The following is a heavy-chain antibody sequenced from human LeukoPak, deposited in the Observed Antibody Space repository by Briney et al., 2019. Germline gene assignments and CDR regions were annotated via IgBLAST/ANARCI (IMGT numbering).Heavy chain of an antibody. D-gene: IGHD3-10*01. CDR2: IYYSGST. Sequence: PSETLSLTCTVSGGSISSSNYYWVWIRQHPGKGLEWIGYIYYSGSTYYNPSLKSRISISVDTSKNQFSLRLSSVTAADTAVYYCARVSLRYYGSGSSGFDPWGQGTLVTVSS. J-gene: IGHJ5*02. CDR3: ARVSLRYYGSGSSGFDP. V-gene: IGHV4-31*03. CDR1: GGSISSSNYY.